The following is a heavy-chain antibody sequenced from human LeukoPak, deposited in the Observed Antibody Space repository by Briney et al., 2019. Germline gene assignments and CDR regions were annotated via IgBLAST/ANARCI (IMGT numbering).Heavy chain of an antibody. CDR1: GYTFTDYL. CDR3: ARDANIAVTGTRIGADYYYGMDV. D-gene: IGHD6-19*01. J-gene: IGHJ6*02. CDR2: INPNSGGT. V-gene: IGHV1-2*02. Sequence: ASVKVSCKSSGYTFTDYLIHWVRQAPGQGLQWMGWINPNSGGTKNAHDLQGRVTMTRDTSISTAYMGLNRLRSDDTAVYYCARDANIAVTGTRIGADYYYGMDVWGQGTTVTVSS.